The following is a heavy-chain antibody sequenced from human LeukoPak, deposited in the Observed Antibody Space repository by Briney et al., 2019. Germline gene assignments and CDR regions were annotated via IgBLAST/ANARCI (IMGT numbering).Heavy chain of an antibody. V-gene: IGHV3-23*01. CDR3: AKDIAYYYDSSGYYYPEY. CDR1: GFTFSSYA. CDR2: ISGSGGST. D-gene: IGHD3-22*01. Sequence: QPGGSLRLSCAASGFTFSSYAMSWVRQAPGKGLEWVSAISGSGGSTYYADSVKGRFTISRDNSKNTLYLQMNSLRAEDTAVYYCAKDIAYYYDSSGYYYPEYWGQGTLVTVSS. J-gene: IGHJ4*02.